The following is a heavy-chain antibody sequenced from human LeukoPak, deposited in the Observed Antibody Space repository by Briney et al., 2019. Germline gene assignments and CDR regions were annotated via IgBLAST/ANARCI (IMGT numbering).Heavy chain of an antibody. J-gene: IGHJ5*02. V-gene: IGHV4-59*11. CDR3: ARAGPWQIDP. CDR1: GVSINSHY. CDR2: IYYTGTT. Sequence: SETLSLTCTVSGVSINSHYWNWIRQPPGKGLEWIGHIYYTGTTNYNPSLKSRVTISVDRSKNHFSLKLKSVTNADTAVYYCARAGPWQIDPWGQGVLVTVSS. D-gene: IGHD3-10*01.